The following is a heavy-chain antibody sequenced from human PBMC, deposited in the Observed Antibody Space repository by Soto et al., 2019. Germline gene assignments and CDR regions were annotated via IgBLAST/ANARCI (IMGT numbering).Heavy chain of an antibody. CDR2: VKSSANGGAI. J-gene: IGHJ4*02. V-gene: IGHV3-15*07. D-gene: IGHD3-16*01. CDR1: GFTFNGAW. CDR3: SADLPDWGAYAFDY. Sequence: GGSLRLSCAASGFTFNGAWMNWVRQAPGKGLEWVGRVKSSANGGAIDYAAPVEGRFTISRDDSKNTLYLQMNSLITEDTAFYYCSADLPDWGAYAFDYWGQGTLVTVSS.